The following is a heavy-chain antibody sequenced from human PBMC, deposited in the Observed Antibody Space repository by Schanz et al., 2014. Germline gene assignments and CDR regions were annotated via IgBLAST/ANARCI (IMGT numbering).Heavy chain of an antibody. D-gene: IGHD3-3*02. CDR1: GFTFSSYW. J-gene: IGHJ6*02. CDR2: IHHSGSI. CDR3: ARHLVNAYGMDV. V-gene: IGHV4-4*02. Sequence: VQLVESGGGLVQPGGSLRLSCAASGFTFSSYWMSWVRQSPGKGLQWIGEIHHSGSIIYNPSLRSGVTISMDTSKNQFFLKVTSVTAADTAVYYCARHLVNAYGMDVWGQGTAVTVSS.